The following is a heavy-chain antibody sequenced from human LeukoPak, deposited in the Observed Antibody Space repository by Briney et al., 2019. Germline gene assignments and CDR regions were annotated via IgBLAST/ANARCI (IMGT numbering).Heavy chain of an antibody. CDR3: AKGPGAVAGFSDY. CDR1: DFTFGNYA. V-gene: IGHV3-23*01. D-gene: IGHD6-19*01. Sequence: GGSLRLSCTASDFTFGNYAMSWVRQAPGKGLEWVSAISGSGGSTYYADSVKGRFTISRDNSKNTLYLQMNSLRAEDTAVYYCAKGPGAVAGFSDYWGQGTLVTVSS. CDR2: ISGSGGST. J-gene: IGHJ4*02.